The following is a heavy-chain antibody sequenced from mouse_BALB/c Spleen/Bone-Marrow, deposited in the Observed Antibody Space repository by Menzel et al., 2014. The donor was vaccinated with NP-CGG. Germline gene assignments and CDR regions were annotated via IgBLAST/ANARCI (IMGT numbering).Heavy chain of an antibody. J-gene: IGHJ1*01. Sequence: VHVKQSGPELVKPGASVKISCKASGYTFTDYNMHWVKQSHEKSLEWIGYIYPYNGGTGYNQKFKSKATLTVDNSSSTAYMELRSLTSEDSAVYYCARFRYDWYFDVWGAGTTVTVSS. CDR1: GYTFTDYN. CDR3: ARFRYDWYFDV. D-gene: IGHD2-14*01. CDR2: IYPYNGGT. V-gene: IGHV1S29*02.